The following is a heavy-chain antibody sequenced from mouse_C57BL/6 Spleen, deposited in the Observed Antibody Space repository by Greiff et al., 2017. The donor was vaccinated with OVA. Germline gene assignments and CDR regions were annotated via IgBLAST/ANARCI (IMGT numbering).Heavy chain of an antibody. CDR2: INPNNGGT. CDR3: ARHGLGRRFAY. V-gene: IGHV1-22*01. J-gene: IGHJ3*01. CDR1: GYTFTDYN. Sequence: EVKLMESGPELVKPGASVKMSCKASGYTFTDYNMHWVKQSHGKSLEWIGYINPNNGGTSYNQKFKGKATLTVNKSSSTAYMELRSLTSEDSAVYYCARHGLGRRFAYWGQGTLVTVSA. D-gene: IGHD4-1*01.